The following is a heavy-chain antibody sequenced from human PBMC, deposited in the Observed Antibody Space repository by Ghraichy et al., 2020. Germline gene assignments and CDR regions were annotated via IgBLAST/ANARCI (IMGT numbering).Heavy chain of an antibody. Sequence: ASVKVSCKASGYTFTGYYMHWVRQAPGQGLEWMGRINPNSGGTNYAQKFQGRVTMTRDTSISTAYMELSRLRSDDTAVYYCARGEEWFREYNWFDPWGQGTLVTVSS. CDR2: INPNSGGT. CDR3: ARGEEWFREYNWFDP. CDR1: GYTFTGYY. D-gene: IGHD3-10*01. J-gene: IGHJ5*02. V-gene: IGHV1-2*06.